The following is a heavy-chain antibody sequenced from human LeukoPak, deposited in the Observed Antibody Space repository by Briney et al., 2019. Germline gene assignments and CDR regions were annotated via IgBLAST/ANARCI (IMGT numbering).Heavy chain of an antibody. CDR3: AGYSGYDWGYYYYYMDV. D-gene: IGHD5-12*01. J-gene: IGHJ6*03. CDR1: GGSFSGYY. Sequence: PSETLSLTCAVYGGSFSGYYWSWIRQPPGKGLEWIGEINHSGSTNYNPSLKSRVTISVDTSKNQFSLKLNSVTAADTAVYYCAGYSGYDWGYYYYYMDVRGKGTTVTVSS. V-gene: IGHV4-34*01. CDR2: INHSGST.